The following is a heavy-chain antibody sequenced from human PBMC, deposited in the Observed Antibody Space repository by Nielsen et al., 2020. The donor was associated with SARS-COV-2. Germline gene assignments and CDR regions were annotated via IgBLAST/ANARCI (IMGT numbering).Heavy chain of an antibody. CDR2: INIAGSV. J-gene: IGHJ5*02. Sequence: LRLSCTVSGGSISSGDYYWSWIRQPPGKGLEWIGEINIAGSVNYNPSLKSRVTMSVDRSKNHFSLKMNSLTAADTAVYYCARVALQNLNWFDPWGQGTLVTVSP. V-gene: IGHV4-30-4*01. CDR3: ARVALQNLNWFDP. CDR1: GGSISSGDYY.